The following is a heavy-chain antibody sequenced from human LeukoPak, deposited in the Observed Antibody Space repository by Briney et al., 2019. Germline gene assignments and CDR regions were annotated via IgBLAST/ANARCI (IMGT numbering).Heavy chain of an antibody. CDR1: GFTFSSYA. J-gene: IGHJ4*02. CDR2: ISGSGGST. V-gene: IGHV3-23*01. D-gene: IGHD3-3*01. Sequence: GGSLRLSCAASGFTFSSYAMSWVRQAPGKGLEWVSAISGSGGSTYYADSVKGRLTISRDNSKNTLYLQMNSLRAEDTAVYYCAKVRWYYDFWSGYYLPYWGQGTLVTVSS. CDR3: AKVRWYYDFWSGYYLPY.